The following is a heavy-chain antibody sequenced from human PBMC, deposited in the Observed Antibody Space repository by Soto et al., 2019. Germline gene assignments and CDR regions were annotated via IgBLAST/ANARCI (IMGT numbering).Heavy chain of an antibody. V-gene: IGHV3-30*18. CDR1: GFTFSSYG. CDR2: ISYDGSYK. D-gene: IGHD2-15*01. Sequence: PGGSLRLSCAAPGFTFSSYGIHWVRQAPGKGLEWVTVISYDGSYKYYADSVKGRFTISRDNSKNTLYLQMNSLRAEDTAVYYCAKDRLAGFCSGGSCYGQFDYWGLGTLVTVSS. J-gene: IGHJ4*02. CDR3: AKDRLAGFCSGGSCYGQFDY.